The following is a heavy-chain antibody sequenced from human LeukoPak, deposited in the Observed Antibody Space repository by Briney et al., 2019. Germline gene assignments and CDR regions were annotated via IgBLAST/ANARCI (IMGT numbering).Heavy chain of an antibody. CDR1: GFTFSSYE. J-gene: IGHJ6*03. V-gene: IGHV3-48*03. CDR3: AARYSSSWYVPYYYMDV. CDR2: ISSSGSTI. D-gene: IGHD6-13*01. Sequence: GGSLRLSCAASGFTFSSYEMNWVRQAPGKGLEWVSYISSSGSTIYYADSVKGRFTISRDNAKNSLYLQMNSLRAEDTAVYYCAARYSSSWYVPYYYMDVWGKGTTVTVSS.